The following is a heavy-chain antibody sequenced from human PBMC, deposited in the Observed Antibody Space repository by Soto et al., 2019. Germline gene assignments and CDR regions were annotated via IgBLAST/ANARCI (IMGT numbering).Heavy chain of an antibody. D-gene: IGHD6-13*01. CDR1: GFTFSSYA. CDR2: ISGSGGST. J-gene: IGHJ6*02. V-gene: IGHV3-23*01. Sequence: GGSLRLSCAASGFTFSSYAMSWVRQAPGKGLEWVSAISGSGGSTYYADSVKGRFTISRDNSKNTLYLQMNSLRAEDTAVYYCAKEERIAAAGPLYYGMDVWGQGTTVTVSS. CDR3: AKEERIAAAGPLYYGMDV.